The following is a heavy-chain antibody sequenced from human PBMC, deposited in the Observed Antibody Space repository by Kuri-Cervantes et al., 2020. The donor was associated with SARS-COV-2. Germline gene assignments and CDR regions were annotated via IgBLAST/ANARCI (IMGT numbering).Heavy chain of an antibody. CDR1: GYTLTSNY. V-gene: IGHV1-46*01. CDR3: AREQPDATFFDY. D-gene: IGHD6-13*01. Sequence: ASVKVSCKASGYTLTSNYMHWVRQAPGQGLEWMGVIDPSVGTINYAQKFQGRVTMTRETSTSTVYMELSSLTSDDTAVYYCAREQPDATFFDYWGQGTLVTVSS. J-gene: IGHJ4*02. CDR2: IDPSVGTI.